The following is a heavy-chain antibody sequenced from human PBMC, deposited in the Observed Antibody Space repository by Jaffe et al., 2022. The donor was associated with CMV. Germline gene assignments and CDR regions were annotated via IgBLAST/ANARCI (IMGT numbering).Heavy chain of an antibody. CDR2: INHSGST. CDR3: ARGLIVYTYCSGGSCPNWFDP. Sequence: QVQLQQWGAGLLKPSETLSLTCAVYGGSFSGYYWSWIRQPPGKGLEWIGEINHSGSTNYNPSLKSRVTISVDTSKNQFSLKLSSVTAADTAVYYCARGLIVYTYCSGGSCPNWFDPWGQGTLVTVSS. CDR1: GGSFSGYY. D-gene: IGHD2-15*01. V-gene: IGHV4-34*01. J-gene: IGHJ5*02.